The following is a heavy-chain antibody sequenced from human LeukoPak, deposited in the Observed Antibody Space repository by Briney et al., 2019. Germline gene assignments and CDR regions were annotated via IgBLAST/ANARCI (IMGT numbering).Heavy chain of an antibody. D-gene: IGHD6-19*01. V-gene: IGHV4-39*01. Sequence: PSETLSLTCTVSGGSITSSSYYWAWIRQPPGKGLEWTGSFYYSGGTYYNPSLKSRVTISVDTSKNQFSLKLSSVTAADTAVYYCARHVNGAVAGNFDYWGQGTLVTVSS. J-gene: IGHJ4*02. CDR1: GGSITSSSYY. CDR3: ARHVNGAVAGNFDY. CDR2: FYYSGGT.